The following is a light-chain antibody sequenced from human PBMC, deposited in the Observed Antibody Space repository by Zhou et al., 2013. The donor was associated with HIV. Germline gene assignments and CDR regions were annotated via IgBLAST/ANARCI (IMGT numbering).Light chain of an antibody. CDR3: QQVNSHPFT. J-gene: IGKJ3*01. Sequence: IQLTQSPSSLSASVGDRVTITCRASQGISSYLAWYQQKPGKAPQLLIYAASSLQSGVPSRFSASASGTDFTLTITSLQPEDFATYYCQQVNSHPFTFGPGTTVDV. CDR1: QGISSY. V-gene: IGKV1-9*01. CDR2: AAS.